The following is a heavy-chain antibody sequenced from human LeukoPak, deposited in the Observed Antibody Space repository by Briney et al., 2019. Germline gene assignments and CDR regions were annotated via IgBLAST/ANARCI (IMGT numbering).Heavy chain of an antibody. Sequence: PGRSLRLSCVGSGFIFDDFAMHWVRQAPGKGLEWVSSISWNSGGIGYAASVKGRFTISRDNAKNSLYLQMNSLRAEDTGFYYCAKDKELSDYYFDYWGQGTLVTVSS. CDR2: ISWNSGGI. CDR1: GFIFDDFA. CDR3: AKDKELSDYYFDY. J-gene: IGHJ4*02. V-gene: IGHV3-9*01. D-gene: IGHD3-16*02.